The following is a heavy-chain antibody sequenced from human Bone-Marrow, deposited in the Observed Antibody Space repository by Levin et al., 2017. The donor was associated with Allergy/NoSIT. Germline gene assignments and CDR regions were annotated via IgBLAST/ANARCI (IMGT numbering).Heavy chain of an antibody. CDR2: ISRTGSRT. V-gene: IGHV3-23*01. CDR1: GFTFSSNG. Sequence: GGSLRLSCAVSGFTFSSNGMTWVRQAPGKGLEWVSSISRTGSRTYYADSVKGRFTISRDNSKNTLSLQMNSLRAEDTAVYYCASGYSSSYYSFVYWGQGTLVTVSS. D-gene: IGHD1-26*01. J-gene: IGHJ4*02. CDR3: ASGYSSSYYSFVY.